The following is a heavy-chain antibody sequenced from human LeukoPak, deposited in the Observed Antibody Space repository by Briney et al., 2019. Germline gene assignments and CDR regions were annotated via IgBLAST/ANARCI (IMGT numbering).Heavy chain of an antibody. CDR2: ISVSGGST. Sequence: LTGGSLRLSCAASGLTFSSYAMSWVRQAPGKGLEWVSGISVSGGSTWYADSVKGRFTISRDNSKNTLYLQMNSLRAEDTAVYYCAKYVSAKGPPYALDVWGQGTTVTVSS. CDR3: AKYVSAKGPPYALDV. D-gene: IGHD2/OR15-2a*01. J-gene: IGHJ6*02. CDR1: GLTFSSYA. V-gene: IGHV3-23*01.